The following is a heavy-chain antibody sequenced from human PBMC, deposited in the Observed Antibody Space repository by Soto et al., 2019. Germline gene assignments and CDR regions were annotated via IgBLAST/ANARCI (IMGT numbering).Heavy chain of an antibody. D-gene: IGHD5-18*01. CDR1: GFTFSSSW. CDR3: ARDRGYSSSDY. V-gene: IGHV3-7*01. CDR2: IKEDGSEK. Sequence: EVQLVESGGGLVQPGGSLRLSCAASGFTFSSSWMNWVRQAPGKGLEWVAGIKEDGSEKYYVDIVKGRFTISRDNVENSLYLQMNSLSGEDSAVYFCARDRGYSSSDYWGLGTLVTVSS. J-gene: IGHJ4*02.